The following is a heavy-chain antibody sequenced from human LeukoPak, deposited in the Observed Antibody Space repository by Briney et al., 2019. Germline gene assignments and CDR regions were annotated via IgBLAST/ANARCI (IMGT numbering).Heavy chain of an antibody. D-gene: IGHD1-26*01. CDR1: GFTFSSYA. V-gene: IGHV3-20*04. CDR2: INWNGGST. J-gene: IGHJ6*03. Sequence: TGGSLRLSCAASGFTFSSYAMHWVRQAPGKGLEWVSGINWNGGSTGYADSVKGRFTISRDNAKNSLYLQMNSLRAEDTALYYCAREQEGSSQTRYYYYMDVWGKGTTVTVSS. CDR3: AREQEGSSQTRYYYYMDV.